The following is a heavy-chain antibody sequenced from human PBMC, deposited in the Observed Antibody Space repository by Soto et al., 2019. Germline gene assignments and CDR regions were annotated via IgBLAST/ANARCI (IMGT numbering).Heavy chain of an antibody. J-gene: IGHJ4*02. D-gene: IGHD2-8*01. CDR2: IIPILGIA. Sequence: GASVKVSCKASGGTFSSYTTSWVRQAPGQGLEWMGRIIPILGIANYAQKFQGRVTITADKSTSTAYMELSSLRSEDTAVYYCARDTYCTNGVCYLVGWGQGTLVTVSS. V-gene: IGHV1-69*04. CDR1: GGTFSSYT. CDR3: ARDTYCTNGVCYLVG.